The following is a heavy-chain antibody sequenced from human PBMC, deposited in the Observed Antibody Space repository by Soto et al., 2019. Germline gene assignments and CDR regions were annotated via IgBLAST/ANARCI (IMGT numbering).Heavy chain of an antibody. Sequence: QITLKESGPTRVKPTQTLAMTCTFSRLIRSTSGVGVGWIRQPPGKALEWLGFIYWDDDKRYSPSLKNRVTITKDTSKNLVVLTLTNMDPVDTATYSCAHRFYPYGRDWDQGMFDFWGQGTLVTVSS. J-gene: IGHJ4*02. CDR3: AHRFYPYGRDWDQGMFDF. CDR1: RLIRSTSGVG. V-gene: IGHV2-5*02. D-gene: IGHD3-9*01. CDR2: IYWDDDK.